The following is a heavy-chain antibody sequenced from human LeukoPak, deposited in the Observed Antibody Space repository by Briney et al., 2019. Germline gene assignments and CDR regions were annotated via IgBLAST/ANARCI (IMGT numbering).Heavy chain of an antibody. CDR1: GGSMSSYC. D-gene: IGHD6-13*01. J-gene: IGHJ4*02. CDR3: ARGWGSSYYIDY. CDR2: IYTSGGT. Sequence: SETLSLTFTSSGGSMSSYCWSCVRQPAGKGLEWIGRIYTSGGTNYNPSLKSRVTMSVDTSKNQFSLNLNSVTAADTAVYYCARGWGSSYYIDYWRQGNGVTVSS. V-gene: IGHV4-4*07.